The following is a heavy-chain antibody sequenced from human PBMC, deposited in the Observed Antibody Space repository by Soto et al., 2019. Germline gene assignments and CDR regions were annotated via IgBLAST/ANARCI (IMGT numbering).Heavy chain of an antibody. CDR1: GFAVSSKY. D-gene: IGHD6-19*01. CDR2: IYGGGTT. Sequence: EVQLVESGGGLIQPGGSLRLSCAASGFAVSSKYITWVRQAPGKGLEWVSVIYGGGTTYYADSVKGRFTISRDTSKNTLYLQMNSLRAEDTAAYYCVQTTGWPGFDFWGPGTLVTVSS. CDR3: VQTTGWPGFDF. J-gene: IGHJ4*02. V-gene: IGHV3-53*01.